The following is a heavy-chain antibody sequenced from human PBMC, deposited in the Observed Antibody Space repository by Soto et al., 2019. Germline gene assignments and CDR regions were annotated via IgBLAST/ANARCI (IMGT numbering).Heavy chain of an antibody. Sequence: PSETLSLTCTVSGGSISSGDYYWNWIRQHPGKGLEWIGYIYYSGSTNYNPSLKSRVTISVDTSKNQFSLKLSSVTAADTAVYYCARGKVAGTGGPQYYFDYWGQGTLVTVSS. CDR3: ARGKVAGTGGPQYYFDY. V-gene: IGHV4-61*08. D-gene: IGHD6-19*01. CDR2: IYYSGST. CDR1: GGSISSGDYY. J-gene: IGHJ4*02.